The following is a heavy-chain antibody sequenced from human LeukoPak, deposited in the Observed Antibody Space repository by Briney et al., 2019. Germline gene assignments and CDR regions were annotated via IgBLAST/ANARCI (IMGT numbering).Heavy chain of an antibody. CDR1: GFSFSRYW. CDR2: INPDGSTT. J-gene: IGHJ5*02. Sequence: EESLRLSCAASGFSFSRYWIHWVRQAPGKGLEWVSRINPDGSTTTYADSVKGRFTISRDNAENTVYLQMNSLRAEDTAVYYCARVLSGSWDWFDPWGQGTLVTVSS. V-gene: IGHV3-74*01. CDR3: ARVLSGSWDWFDP. D-gene: IGHD3-22*01.